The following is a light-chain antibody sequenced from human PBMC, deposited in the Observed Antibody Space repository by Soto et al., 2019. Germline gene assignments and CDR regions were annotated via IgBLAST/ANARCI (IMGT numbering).Light chain of an antibody. V-gene: IGKV3-11*01. J-gene: IGKJ5*01. CDR2: DAS. CDR1: QSVSSY. CDR3: QQRSNWPSIT. Sequence: EIVLTQSPATLSLSPGERATLSCRASQSVSSYLAWYQQKPGQAPRRLIYDASNRAPGIPARFSGSGSGTAFTLTISSLEPEDFAVYYCQQRSNWPSITFGQGTRLEIK.